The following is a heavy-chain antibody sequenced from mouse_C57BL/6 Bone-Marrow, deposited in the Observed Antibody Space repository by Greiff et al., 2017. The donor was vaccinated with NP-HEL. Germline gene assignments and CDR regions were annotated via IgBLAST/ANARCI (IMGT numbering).Heavy chain of an antibody. CDR2: IYPSDSET. CDR1: GYTFTSYW. D-gene: IGHD1-1*01. V-gene: IGHV1-61*01. J-gene: IGHJ4*01. Sequence: VQLQQSGAELVRPGSSVKLSCKASGYTFTSYWMDWVKQRPGQGLEWIGNIYPSDSETHYNQKFKNKATLTVDKSSSQAYMQLSSLTSEDSAVYYCARDYGVYAMDYWGQGTSVTVSS. CDR3: ARDYGVYAMDY.